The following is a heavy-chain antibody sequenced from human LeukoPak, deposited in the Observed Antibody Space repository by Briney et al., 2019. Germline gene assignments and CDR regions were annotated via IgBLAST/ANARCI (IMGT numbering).Heavy chain of an antibody. CDR1: GGSISSSSHY. Sequence: PSETLSLTWTVSGGSISSSSHYWGWIRQPAGKGREWIGSIYYSGSTYYNPSLKSRVTISVDTSKNQFSLKLSSVTAADTAVYYCARRRITMVRGVISAPTGFDYWGQGTLVTVSS. CDR3: ARRRITMVRGVISAPTGFDY. V-gene: IGHV4-39*01. J-gene: IGHJ4*02. D-gene: IGHD3-10*01. CDR2: IYYSGST.